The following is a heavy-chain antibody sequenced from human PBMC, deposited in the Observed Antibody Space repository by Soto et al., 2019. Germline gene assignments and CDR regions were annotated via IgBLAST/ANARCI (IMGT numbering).Heavy chain of an antibody. J-gene: IGHJ5*02. CDR1: GYSFSDYG. Sequence: QVHLEQSGGGVVQPGRSLRLSCEGSGYSFSDYGMHWVRQSPGKGLEWVAVISYDGSRLHYGDSVKGRFAISRDTAKSTLYLHMTGLRPEDTGVYFCAKEGYYESSGPPPLVAPWGQGSLVSVSS. V-gene: IGHV3-30*18. CDR2: ISYDGSRL. D-gene: IGHD3-22*01. CDR3: AKEGYYESSGPPPLVAP.